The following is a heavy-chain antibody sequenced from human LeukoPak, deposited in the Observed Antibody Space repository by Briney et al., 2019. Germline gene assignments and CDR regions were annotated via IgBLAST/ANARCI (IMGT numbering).Heavy chain of an antibody. CDR3: AKDTVAGTFNPPFDY. Sequence: PGRSLRLSCAASGFTFDDYAMHWVRQAPGKGLEWVSGISWNSGSIGYADSVKGRFTISRDNAKNSLYLQMNSLRAEDTALYYCAKDTVAGTFNPPFDYWGQGTLVTVSS. D-gene: IGHD6-19*01. CDR1: GFTFDDYA. CDR2: ISWNSGSI. V-gene: IGHV3-9*01. J-gene: IGHJ4*02.